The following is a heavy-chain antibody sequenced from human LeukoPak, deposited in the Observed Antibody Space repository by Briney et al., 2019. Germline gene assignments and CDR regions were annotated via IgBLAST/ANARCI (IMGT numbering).Heavy chain of an antibody. CDR3: ARAVASAYGSGSYYSLYYFDY. V-gene: IGHV4-30-2*01. Sequence: PSETLSLTCAVSGGSISSGGYSWSWIRQPPGKGLEWIGYMYHNGSTYYNPSLKSRVTISVDRSKNQFSLKLSSVTAADTAVYYCARAVASAYGSGSYYSLYYFDYWGQGTLVTVSS. J-gene: IGHJ4*02. CDR2: MYHNGST. D-gene: IGHD3-10*01. CDR1: GGSISSGGYS.